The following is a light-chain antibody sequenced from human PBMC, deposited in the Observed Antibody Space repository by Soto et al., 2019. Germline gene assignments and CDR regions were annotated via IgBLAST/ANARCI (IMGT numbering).Light chain of an antibody. Sequence: QSVLTQPASVSGSPGQSITISCTGTGSDVGGYNYVSWYQQHPGKAPKLMIYEVSNRPSGVSNRFSGSKSGSTASLTISGLQAEDEADYYCSSYTSSITDVFGTGTKVTVL. CDR2: EVS. CDR3: SSYTSSITDV. J-gene: IGLJ1*01. V-gene: IGLV2-14*01. CDR1: GSDVGGYNY.